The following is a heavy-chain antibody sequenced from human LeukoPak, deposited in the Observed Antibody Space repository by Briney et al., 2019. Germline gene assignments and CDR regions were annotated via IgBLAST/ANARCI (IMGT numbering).Heavy chain of an antibody. D-gene: IGHD3-16*01. Sequence: SVKVSCKASGGTFSSHTISWVRQAPGQGLEWMGRIIPILGIANYAQKFQGRVTITADKSTSTAYMELSSLRSEDTAVYYCARAPTFLGGFDPWGQGTLVTVSS. CDR2: IIPILGIA. J-gene: IGHJ5*02. CDR1: GGTFSSHT. V-gene: IGHV1-69*02. CDR3: ARAPTFLGGFDP.